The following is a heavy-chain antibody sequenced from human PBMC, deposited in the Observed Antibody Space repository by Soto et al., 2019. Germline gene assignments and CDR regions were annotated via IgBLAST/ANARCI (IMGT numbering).Heavy chain of an antibody. V-gene: IGHV3-23*01. J-gene: IGHJ4*02. Sequence: PGGSLRLSCTGSGFTFSDHGMHWARQAPGKGLEWVSSISGSVGSTFYADSVKGRFTISRDNSVNTLYLQMNSLRAEDTAVYYCAKDRTIASRNFDSWGQGALVTVSS. CDR3: AKDRTIASRNFDS. CDR1: GFTFSDHG. CDR2: ISGSVGST. D-gene: IGHD6-6*01.